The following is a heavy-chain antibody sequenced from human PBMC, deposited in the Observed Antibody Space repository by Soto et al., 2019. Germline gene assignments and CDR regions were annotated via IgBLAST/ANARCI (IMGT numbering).Heavy chain of an antibody. D-gene: IGHD6-6*01. Sequence: PGGSLRLSSAASGFTFNTYAMSWVRQAPGKGLEWVAGIGGGDTHYADSVTGRFTISRDNSKNTLYLQMNSLRAEDTAVYYCAKDPGSSGSFDYWGQGTLVTVSS. V-gene: IGHV3-23*01. CDR1: GFTFNTYA. CDR3: AKDPGSSGSFDY. J-gene: IGHJ4*02. CDR2: IGGGDT.